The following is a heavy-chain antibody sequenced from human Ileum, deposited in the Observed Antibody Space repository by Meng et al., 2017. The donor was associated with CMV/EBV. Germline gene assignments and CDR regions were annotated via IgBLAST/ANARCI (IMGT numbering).Heavy chain of an antibody. V-gene: IGHV3-23*01. CDR3: AKGNDRYPYGRGNFDQ. J-gene: IGHJ4*02. CDR2: ISGSGDST. Sequence: GESLKISCAASGFIFSSYAISWVRQAPGKGLEWVSGISGSGDSTYYVDSVKGRFTVSRDNTKNTLFLRLSSLRAEDTAVYYCAKGNDRYPYGRGNFDQWGQGTLVTVSS. CDR1: GFIFSSYA. D-gene: IGHD1-1*01.